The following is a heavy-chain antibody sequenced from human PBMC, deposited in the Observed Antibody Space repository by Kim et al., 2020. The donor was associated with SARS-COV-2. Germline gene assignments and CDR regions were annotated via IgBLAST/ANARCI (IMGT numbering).Heavy chain of an antibody. J-gene: IGHJ3*02. Sequence: GGSLRLSCAASGFPYAGFSFGSYWMSWVRPAPGKGLEWVASIKQDGSREYYVDSLRGRFTISRDNAHNSLYLEATSLRAEDTAVYYCAKTVAGRIDAFDIWGQGTMVTVSS. CDR3: AKTVAGRIDAFDI. CDR1: GFPYAGFSFGSYW. V-gene: IGHV3-7*03. CDR2: IKQDGSRE. D-gene: IGHD6-19*01.